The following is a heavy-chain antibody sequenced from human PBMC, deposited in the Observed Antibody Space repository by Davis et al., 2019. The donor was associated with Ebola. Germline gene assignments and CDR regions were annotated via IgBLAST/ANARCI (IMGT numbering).Heavy chain of an antibody. J-gene: IGHJ4*02. Sequence: GESLKISCAASGFTFSSYAMHWVRQARLEWVAVISYDGSNKYYADSVKGRFTISRDNSKNTLYLQMNSLRAEDTAVYYCAKGYDDYGYWGQGTLVTVSS. D-gene: IGHD4-17*01. V-gene: IGHV3-30*18. CDR3: AKGYDDYGY. CDR2: ISYDGSNK. CDR1: GFTFSSYA.